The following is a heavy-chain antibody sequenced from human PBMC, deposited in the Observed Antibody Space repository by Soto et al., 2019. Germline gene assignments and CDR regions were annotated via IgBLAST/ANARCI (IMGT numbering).Heavy chain of an antibody. Sequence: SETLSLTCTVSGGSISSGGYYWSWIRQHPGKGLEWIGYIYYSGSTYYNPSLKSRVTISVDTSKNQFSLKLSSVTAADTAVYYCARADYYGSGSYTYYYYYYGMDVWGQGTTVTVSS. CDR1: GGSISSGGYY. J-gene: IGHJ6*02. CDR2: IYYSGST. V-gene: IGHV4-31*03. CDR3: ARADYYGSGSYTYYYYYYGMDV. D-gene: IGHD3-10*01.